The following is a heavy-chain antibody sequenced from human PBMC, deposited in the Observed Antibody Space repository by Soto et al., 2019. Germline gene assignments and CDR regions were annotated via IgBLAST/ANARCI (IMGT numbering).Heavy chain of an antibody. CDR3: ARDLLYSTRSTVSFDI. V-gene: IGHV1-18*01. CDR1: GYTFTSHG. CDR2: INTYNGNT. Sequence: VQLVQSGVEVKKPGASVKVSCKASGYTFTSHGISWVRQAPGQGLEWMGWINTYNGNTNYAQKVQGRVTMTTETSTSTAYMELRSLRSDDTAVDYCARDLLYSTRSTVSFDIWGQGTMLTVSS. D-gene: IGHD6-13*01. J-gene: IGHJ3*02.